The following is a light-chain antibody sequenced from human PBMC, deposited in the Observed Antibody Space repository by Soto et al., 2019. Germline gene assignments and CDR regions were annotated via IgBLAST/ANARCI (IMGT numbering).Light chain of an antibody. CDR1: KNDIGVYDF. CDR3: KSYAGSNTYV. CDR2: EVV. V-gene: IGLV2-8*01. Sequence: SALIQPHAAPGSPGQSVTISCTGTKNDIGVYDFVSWYQHHPGKAPRLIIYEVVQRPSGVPDRFSGSKSGNTASLTVSGIQAAEEADYFCKSYAGSNTYVFGSGTKV. J-gene: IGLJ1*01.